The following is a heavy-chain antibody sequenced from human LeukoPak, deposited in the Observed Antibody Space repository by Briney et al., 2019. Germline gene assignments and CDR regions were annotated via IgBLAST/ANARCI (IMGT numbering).Heavy chain of an antibody. CDR1: GDSITSGGYY. D-gene: IGHD1-26*01. Sequence: SETLSLTCTVSGDSITSGGYYWGWIRQPPGKGLEWIGSVYYSGRTYYNPSFESRVTLSLDTSKNQFSLHLRSVTSADTAVFYCGRIDSALFHCWGQGTLVTVSS. CDR2: VYYSGRT. CDR3: GRIDSALFHC. J-gene: IGHJ4*02. V-gene: IGHV4-39*01.